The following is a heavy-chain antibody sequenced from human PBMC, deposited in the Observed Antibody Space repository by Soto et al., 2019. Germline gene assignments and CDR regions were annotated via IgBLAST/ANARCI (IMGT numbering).Heavy chain of an antibody. V-gene: IGHV1-18*01. D-gene: IGHD3-22*01. CDR1: GYSFATSG. CDR3: ARAGHYYDSSGYLN. J-gene: IGHJ4*02. CDR2: ISAYNGNT. Sequence: ASVKVSCKASGYSFATSGISWVRQAPGQGLEWMGWISAYNGNTNFNLKLQDRISMTTNTSTSTAYLELRSLRSDDTAVYYRARAGHYYDSSGYLNWGQGTLVTVSS.